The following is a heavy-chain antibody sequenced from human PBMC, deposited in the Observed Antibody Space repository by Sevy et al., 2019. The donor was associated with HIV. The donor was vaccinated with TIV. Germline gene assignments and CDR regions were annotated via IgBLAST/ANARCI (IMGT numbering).Heavy chain of an antibody. V-gene: IGHV4-34*01. CDR2: INESGIT. D-gene: IGHD2-2*01. Sequence: SETLSLTCAVHDGSFSGYYWNWIRQLPGKGLEWIGEINESGITYYNPSLKSRVTISVDTSKKQCHLKLNSVTAVDSAVYFCARSPPVVVVPGAPSWFDPWGQGTLVTVSS. J-gene: IGHJ5*02. CDR3: ARSPPVVVVPGAPSWFDP. CDR1: DGSFSGYY.